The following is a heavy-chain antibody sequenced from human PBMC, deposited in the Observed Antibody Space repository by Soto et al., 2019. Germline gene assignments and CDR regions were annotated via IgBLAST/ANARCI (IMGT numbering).Heavy chain of an antibody. V-gene: IGHV4-30-4*02. CDR2: TFSSGTT. D-gene: IGHD3-16*01. J-gene: IGHJ6*02. CDR3: ARVPSPFDFYYAMDV. Sequence: SETLSLTCTVSGDSIGSGNKYWSWIRQAPGKGLEWIGYTFSSGTTYYNPSLKSRLTMSLDTSQNQCSLKLNSVTAADTAVYFCARVPSPFDFYYAMDVWGQGTRVTVSS. CDR1: GDSIGSGNKY.